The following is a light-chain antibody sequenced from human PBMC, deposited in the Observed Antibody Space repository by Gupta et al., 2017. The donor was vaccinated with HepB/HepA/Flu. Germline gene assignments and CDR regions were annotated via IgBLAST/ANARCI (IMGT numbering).Light chain of an antibody. V-gene: IGKV3-15*01. CDR2: GAS. CDR1: QSVSSN. J-gene: IGKJ1*01. CDR3: QQDNKLNS. Sequence: EIVMTQSPATLCVSPGDRANLSCRASQSVSSNLAWYQQKPGQAPRLLFYGASNRATGIPDRFSGSGSGTEFTLTSSRRQSADFAVYYWQQDNKLNSFGQGTKVEIK.